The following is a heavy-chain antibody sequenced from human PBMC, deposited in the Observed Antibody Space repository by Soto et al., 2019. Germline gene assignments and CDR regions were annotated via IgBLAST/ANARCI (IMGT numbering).Heavy chain of an antibody. Sequence: GGSLRLSCAASGFTFSTYSMNWVRQAPGKGLEWVSSITSSSYIYYADSVKGRFTISRDNAKNSLYLQMNSLRAKDTAVYYCAHTYLELDYWGQGTLVTVSS. CDR3: AHTYLELDY. J-gene: IGHJ4*02. CDR1: GFTFSTYS. V-gene: IGHV3-21*01. CDR2: ITSSSYI. D-gene: IGHD1-1*01.